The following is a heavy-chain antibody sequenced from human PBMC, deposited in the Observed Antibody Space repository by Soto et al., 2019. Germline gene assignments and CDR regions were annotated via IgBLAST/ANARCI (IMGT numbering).Heavy chain of an antibody. CDR3: ARGGVGSSSFNYYYYGMDV. J-gene: IGHJ6*02. CDR1: GGSFSGYY. CDR2: INHSGST. Sequence: SETLSLTCAVYGGSFSGYYWSWIRQPPEKGLEWIGEINHSGSTNYNPSLKSRVTISVDTSKNQFSLKLSSVTAADTAVYYCARGGVGSSSFNYYYYGMDVWGQGTTVTVSS. D-gene: IGHD6-6*01. V-gene: IGHV4-34*01.